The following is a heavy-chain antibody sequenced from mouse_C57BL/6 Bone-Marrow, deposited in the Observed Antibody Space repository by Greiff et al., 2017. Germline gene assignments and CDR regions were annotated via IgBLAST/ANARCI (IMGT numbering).Heavy chain of an antibody. Sequence: EVQGVESGGGLVKPGGSLKLSCAASGFTFSDYGMHWVRQAPEKGLEWVAYISSGSSTIYYADTVKGRFTISRDNAKNPLFLQMTSLRSEDTAMYYCARGITTVPYYFDYWGQGTTLTVSS. CDR1: GFTFSDYG. CDR2: ISSGSSTI. J-gene: IGHJ2*01. V-gene: IGHV5-17*01. CDR3: ARGITTVPYYFDY. D-gene: IGHD1-1*01.